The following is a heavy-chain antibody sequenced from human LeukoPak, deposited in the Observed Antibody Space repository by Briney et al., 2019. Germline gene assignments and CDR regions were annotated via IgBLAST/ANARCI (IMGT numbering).Heavy chain of an antibody. CDR3: ARAIGSVATIADY. V-gene: IGHV3-30-3*01. CDR1: GFTFSDYT. J-gene: IGHJ4*02. Sequence: PGGSLRLSCSASGFTFSDYTMGWVRQAPGKGLEWLAVISYDGSNKYYADSVKGRFTISRDNSKNTLYLQMNSLRPEDTAVYYCARAIGSVATIADYWGQGTLVTVSS. D-gene: IGHD5-12*01. CDR2: ISYDGSNK.